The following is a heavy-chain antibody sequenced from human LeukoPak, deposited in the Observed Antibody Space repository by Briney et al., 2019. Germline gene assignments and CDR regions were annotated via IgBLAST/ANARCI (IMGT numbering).Heavy chain of an antibody. CDR1: GYSFTSYW. Sequence: PGESLKISCKGSGYSFTSYWIGWVRQMPGEVLELMGIIYPGDSDTRHSPSFQGQVTISADKSISTAYLQWSSLKASDTAMYYCARRYCSGGSCYHGMDVWGQGTTVTVSS. CDR2: IYPGDSDT. J-gene: IGHJ6*02. V-gene: IGHV5-51*01. D-gene: IGHD2-15*01. CDR3: ARRYCSGGSCYHGMDV.